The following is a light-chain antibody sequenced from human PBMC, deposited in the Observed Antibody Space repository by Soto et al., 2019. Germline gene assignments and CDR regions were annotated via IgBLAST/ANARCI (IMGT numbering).Light chain of an antibody. CDR2: QTS. J-gene: IGKJ2*01. CDR3: QQYYSYPPT. Sequence: EIVLTQSPATLSSFPGDRVTLSCRASQYINTRLAWYQHRPGQAPRLLIYQTSLRAAGIPARFSASGSGTDFTLTISDVQPEDFALYYCQQYYSYPPTFGQGTKLEIK. CDR1: QYINTR. V-gene: IGKV3-11*01.